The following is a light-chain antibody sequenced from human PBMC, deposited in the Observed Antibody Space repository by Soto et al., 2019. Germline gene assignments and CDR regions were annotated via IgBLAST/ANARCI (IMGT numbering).Light chain of an antibody. CDR1: NSDVGSYNL. J-gene: IGLJ1*01. CDR3: CSYAGSSTYV. CDR2: EGN. V-gene: IGLV2-23*01. Sequence: QSALTQPASVSGSPGQSITISCTGANSDVGSYNLVSWYQQHPGKAPKFIIYEGNKRPSGVSNRFSGSKSGNTASLTISGLQAEDEADYYCCSYAGSSTYVFGTGTKLTVL.